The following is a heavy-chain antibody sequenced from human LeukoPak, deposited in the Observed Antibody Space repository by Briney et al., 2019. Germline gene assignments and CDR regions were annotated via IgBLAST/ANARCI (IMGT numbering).Heavy chain of an antibody. J-gene: IGHJ4*02. CDR2: INPNSGGT. CDR1: GYTFTGYY. CDR3: ARDLNSWFGESPFDY. D-gene: IGHD3-10*01. V-gene: IGHV1-2*02. Sequence: VASVKVSCKASGYTFTGYYMHWVRQAPGQGLEWMGWINPNSGGTNYAQKFQGRVTMTRDTSISTAYMELSRLRSDDTAVYYCARDLNSWFGESPFDYWGQGTLVTVSS.